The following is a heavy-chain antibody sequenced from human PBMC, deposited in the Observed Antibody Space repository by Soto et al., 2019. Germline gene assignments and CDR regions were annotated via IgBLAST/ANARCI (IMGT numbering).Heavy chain of an antibody. D-gene: IGHD3-3*01. J-gene: IGHJ4*02. CDR2: INPEGSDK. Sequence: SGGSLRLSCVASTFTFSSYWMTWVRQAPGKGLEWVANINPEGSDKYYVDSVKGRFTISRDNTKNSLDLQMNSLRAEDTAVYYCARADRPYAESAYWGQGTLVTVSS. CDR3: ARADRPYAESAY. V-gene: IGHV3-7*04. CDR1: TFTFSSYW.